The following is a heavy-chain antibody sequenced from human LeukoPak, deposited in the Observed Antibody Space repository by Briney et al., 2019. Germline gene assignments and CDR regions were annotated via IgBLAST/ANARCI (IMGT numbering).Heavy chain of an antibody. CDR1: GFTFSSYS. CDR2: ISSSSSYV. J-gene: IGHJ4*02. V-gene: IGHV3-21*01. D-gene: IGHD5-24*01. Sequence: GGSLRLSCAASGFTFSSYSMNSVRQAPGKWLEWVSSISSSSSYVYYADSVKGRFTISSDNAKNSLYLQTNGLRAEDTAVYYCARATDGYRLLWGQGTLVTVYS. CDR3: ARATDGYRLL.